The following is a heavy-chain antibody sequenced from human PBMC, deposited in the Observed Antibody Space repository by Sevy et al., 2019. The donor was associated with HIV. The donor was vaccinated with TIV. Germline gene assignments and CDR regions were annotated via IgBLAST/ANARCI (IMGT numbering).Heavy chain of an antibody. Sequence: ASVKVSCKASGYTFTSYGISWVRQAPGQGLEWMGWISAYNGNTNYAQKLQGRVTMTTDKFTVTADMELRSLRSDDTAVYYCAIIEMPQGGGFDYWGQGTLVTVSS. CDR2: ISAYNGNT. J-gene: IGHJ4*02. D-gene: IGHD2-2*01. CDR1: GYTFTSYG. CDR3: AIIEMPQGGGFDY. V-gene: IGHV1-18*01.